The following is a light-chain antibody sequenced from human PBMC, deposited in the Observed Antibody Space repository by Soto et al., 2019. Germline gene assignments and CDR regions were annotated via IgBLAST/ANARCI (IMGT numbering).Light chain of an antibody. J-gene: IGLJ2*01. CDR2: GNS. Sequence: QSVLTQPPSVSGAPGQRVTLSCTGSSSNIGAGYDVHWYQQLPGTDPKLLIYGNSNRPSGVPDRFSGSKSGTSASLAITGLQAEDEADYLCQSYDSSLSAHVVFGGGTKLTVL. CDR3: QSYDSSLSAHVV. V-gene: IGLV1-40*01. CDR1: SSNIGAGYD.